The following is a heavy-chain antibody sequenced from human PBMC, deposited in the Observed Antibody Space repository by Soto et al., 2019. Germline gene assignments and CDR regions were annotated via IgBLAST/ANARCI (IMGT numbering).Heavy chain of an antibody. V-gene: IGHV4-39*01. J-gene: IGHJ5*02. CDR1: GDSIRSYY. CDR2: IYYSGST. Sequence: KPSETLSLTCTVSGDSIRSYYWGWIRQPPGKGLEWIGSIYYSGSTYSNPSLKSRLTISVDTSKKQISLKLSSVTAADTAVYYCARHLYSTNWFTDWGQGTLVTVSS. D-gene: IGHD6-13*01. CDR3: ARHLYSTNWFTD.